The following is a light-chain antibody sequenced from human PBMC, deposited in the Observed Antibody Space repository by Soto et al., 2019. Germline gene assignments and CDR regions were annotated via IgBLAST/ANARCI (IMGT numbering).Light chain of an antibody. CDR1: SSDVGGYNY. CDR3: SSYTSSSNRLYV. V-gene: IGLV2-14*01. J-gene: IGLJ1*01. Sequence: QSALTQPASVSGSPGQSITISCTGTSSDVGGYNYVSWYQQHPGKAPKLMIYEVSNRPSGVSNRFSGSKSGNTASLTISGLQAEDEADYYGSSYTSSSNRLYVFGTGTKLPVL. CDR2: EVS.